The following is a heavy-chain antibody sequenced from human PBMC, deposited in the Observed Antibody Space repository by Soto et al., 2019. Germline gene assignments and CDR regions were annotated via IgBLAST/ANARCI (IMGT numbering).Heavy chain of an antibody. Sequence: QVQLVQSGAEVKKPGASVKVSCKASGYTFTSYDINWVRQATGQGLEWMGWMNPNSGNTGYAEKFQGRVTMTRSTSISKAYMELSSLRSEDTAVYYCERVYEHGGNDGLGYWGQGTLVTVSS. CDR1: GYTFTSYD. D-gene: IGHD2-15*01. V-gene: IGHV1-8*01. CDR3: ERVYEHGGNDGLGY. J-gene: IGHJ4*02. CDR2: MNPNSGNT.